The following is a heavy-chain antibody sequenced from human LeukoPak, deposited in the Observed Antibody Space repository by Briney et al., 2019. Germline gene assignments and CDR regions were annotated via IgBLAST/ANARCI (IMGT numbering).Heavy chain of an antibody. CDR2: IIPIFGTA. CDR1: AGTFSSYA. J-gene: IGHJ4*02. D-gene: IGHD5-18*01. Sequence: GASVKVSCKASAGTFSSYAIGWVRQAPGPGLEWMGGIIPIFGTANYAQKFHGRVTITADESTSTAYMELSSLRSEDTAVYYCARDLRGLHLDWGQGTLVTVSS. CDR3: ARDLRGLHLD. V-gene: IGHV1-69*13.